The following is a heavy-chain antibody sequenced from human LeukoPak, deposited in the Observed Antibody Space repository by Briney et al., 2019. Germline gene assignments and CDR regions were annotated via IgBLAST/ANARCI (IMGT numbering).Heavy chain of an antibody. CDR1: GNSITSDF. CDR2: INYSGRS. D-gene: IGHD2-21*01. CDR3: ARLDCLSDECYNY. V-gene: IGHV4-59*08. Sequence: SETLSLTCIVSGNSITSDFWSWIRQSPGKRLEWIGYINYSGRSEYDPSLKSRVTISVDRSRKRVSLKMRSVTAADTAVYYCARLDCLSDECYNYWAVGALVPVSS. J-gene: IGHJ4*02.